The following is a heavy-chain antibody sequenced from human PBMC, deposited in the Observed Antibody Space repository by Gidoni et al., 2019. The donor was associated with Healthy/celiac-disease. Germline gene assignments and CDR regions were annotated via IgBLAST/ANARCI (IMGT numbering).Heavy chain of an antibody. CDR1: GCSISSGGYY. D-gene: IGHD6-19*01. V-gene: IGHV4-31*03. J-gene: IGHJ4*02. CDR2: IYYSGST. CDR3: ARGRESSGWPLRY. Sequence: QVQLQESGPGLVKPSQTLSLTCTVSGCSISSGGYYWSWIRQHPGKGLEWIGYIYYSGSTYYNPSLKSRVTISVDTSKNQFSLKLSSVTAADTAVYYCARGRESSGWPLRYWGQGTLVTVSS.